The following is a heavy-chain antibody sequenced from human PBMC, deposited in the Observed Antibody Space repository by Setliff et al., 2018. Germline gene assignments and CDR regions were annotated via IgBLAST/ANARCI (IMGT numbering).Heavy chain of an antibody. D-gene: IGHD6-25*01. V-gene: IGHV5-51*01. CDR1: GFNFTTNW. Sequence: GESLKISCKTSGFNFTTNWIVWVRQMPGKGLEWVGIIYPGDSDTRYSPSFQGQVTMSADKSINTAYLQWSSLKASDTAMYYCARLGAPASHDAFDIWGQGTMVTVSS. CDR2: IYPGDSDT. CDR3: ARLGAPASHDAFDI. J-gene: IGHJ3*02.